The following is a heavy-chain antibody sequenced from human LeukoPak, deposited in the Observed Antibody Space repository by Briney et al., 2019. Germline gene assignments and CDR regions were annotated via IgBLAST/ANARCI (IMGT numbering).Heavy chain of an antibody. CDR2: ISDDGSIT. Sequence: GESLRLSSAASAFTFSRDWMHWVRQAQGGVMVWVSRISDDGSITTYADSVKGRFTISRDNAKSTVFLQMNSLRAEDTAVYFCVRRYYEYNVYDRHFDYWGQGILVTVSS. D-gene: IGHD5/OR15-5a*01. J-gene: IGHJ4*02. CDR1: AFTFSRDW. CDR3: VRRYYEYNVYDRHFDY. V-gene: IGHV3-74*03.